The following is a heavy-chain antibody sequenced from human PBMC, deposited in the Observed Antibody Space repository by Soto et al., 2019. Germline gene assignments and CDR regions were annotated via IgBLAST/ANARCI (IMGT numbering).Heavy chain of an antibody. J-gene: IGHJ4*02. Sequence: LRLSCAASGFTSSSYAMSCVRQAPGKGLEWVSAISGSGGSTYYADSVKGRFTISRDNSKNTLYLQMNSLRAEDTAVYYCAKDSGVLRFLEWLTHFDYWGQGTLVTVSS. CDR1: GFTSSSYA. CDR2: ISGSGGST. V-gene: IGHV3-23*01. D-gene: IGHD3-3*01. CDR3: AKDSGVLRFLEWLTHFDY.